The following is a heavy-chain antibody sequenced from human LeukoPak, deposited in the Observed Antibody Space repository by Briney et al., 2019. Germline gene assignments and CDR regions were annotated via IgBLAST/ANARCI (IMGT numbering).Heavy chain of an antibody. CDR2: IIPIFGTA. J-gene: IGHJ6*03. CDR1: GGTFSSYA. Sequence: TVKVSCKASGGTFSSYAISWVRQAPGQGLEWMGGIIPIFGTANYAQKFQGRVTVTADESASTAYMELSSLRSEDTAVYYCARGSYVEYGLYYYYYMDVWGKGTTVTVSS. CDR3: ARGSYVEYGLYYYYYMDV. D-gene: IGHD2-2*01. V-gene: IGHV1-69*01.